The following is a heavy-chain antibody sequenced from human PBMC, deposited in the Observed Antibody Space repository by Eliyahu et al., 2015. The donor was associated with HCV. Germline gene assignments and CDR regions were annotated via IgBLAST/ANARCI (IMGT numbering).Heavy chain of an antibody. CDR3: ARSHPASGDWGYFDY. CDR2: GFYRGFP. V-gene: IGHV4-59*01. Sequence: QVQLQESGPGLVKPSETLSLTCTVXGGSISIYYWXWIRQPPGKGLEWIGYGFYRGFPNYNPSLKSRVTISVDTSTNQFSLKLSSVTAADTAVYFCARSHPASGDWGYFDYWGQGTLVTVSS. J-gene: IGHJ4*02. D-gene: IGHD7-27*01. CDR1: GGSISIYY.